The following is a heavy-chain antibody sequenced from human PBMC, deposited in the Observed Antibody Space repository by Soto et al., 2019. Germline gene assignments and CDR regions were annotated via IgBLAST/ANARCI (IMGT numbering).Heavy chain of an antibody. J-gene: IGHJ2*01. Sequence: QVQLQESGPGLVKPSETLSLTCTVSGDSISNFYWSWIRQPAGQGLESIGRVSASARTNYNPSLPSRVTMSLDTSKNQFSLRLTSVSAAETAVYFCARGMGRYLALWGRGTLVIVSS. D-gene: IGHD2-8*01. CDR1: GDSISNFY. CDR2: VSASART. CDR3: ARGMGRYLAL. V-gene: IGHV4-4*07.